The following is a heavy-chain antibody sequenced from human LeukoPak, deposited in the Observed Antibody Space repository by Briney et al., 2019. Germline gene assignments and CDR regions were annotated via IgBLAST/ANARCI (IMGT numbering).Heavy chain of an antibody. CDR3: ARTPYYYDSSGFSYYFDY. V-gene: IGHV4-38-2*02. Sequence: SETLSLTCTVSGYSISSGYYWGWIRQPPGKGLEWIGSIYHSGSTYYKPSLKSRVIISVDTSKNQFSLKLSSVTAADTAVYYCARTPYYYDSSGFSYYFDYWGQGTLVTISS. J-gene: IGHJ4*02. D-gene: IGHD3-22*01. CDR2: IYHSGST. CDR1: GYSISSGYY.